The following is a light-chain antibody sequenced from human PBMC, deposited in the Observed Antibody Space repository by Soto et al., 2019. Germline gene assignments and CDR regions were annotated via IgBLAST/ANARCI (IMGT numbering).Light chain of an antibody. CDR1: QSINNN. CDR2: GAS. Sequence: EIVMTQSPATLSVSPGERATLSCRASQSINNNLAWYQQKPGQAPRLLVYGASTRAAGIPARFSGSGSGTEFSLTISSLQSEDFAVYYCQQYKMYSPWTFGQGTKVEIK. V-gene: IGKV3-15*01. J-gene: IGKJ1*01. CDR3: QQYKMYSPWT.